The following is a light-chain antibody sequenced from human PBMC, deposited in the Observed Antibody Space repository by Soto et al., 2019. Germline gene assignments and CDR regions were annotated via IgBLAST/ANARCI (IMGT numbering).Light chain of an antibody. J-gene: IGKJ1*01. CDR2: GTS. V-gene: IGKV3-20*01. CDR3: QQYDSSPRT. Sequence: EIVLTQSPGTLSLSPGESSTLSCRASQSFTSRSLAWYQQKPGLAPRLLISGTSNRAAGIPDRFSGSGSGTDFTLTISRLEPEEFAVYYCQQYDSSPRTFGQGTKGDIK. CDR1: QSFTSRS.